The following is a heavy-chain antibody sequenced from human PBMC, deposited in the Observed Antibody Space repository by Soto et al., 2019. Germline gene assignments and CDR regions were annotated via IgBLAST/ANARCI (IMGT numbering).Heavy chain of an antibody. CDR2: IYYSGST. CDR3: ARHFFVGGWYVDYFDY. CDR1: GGSISSSSYY. V-gene: IGHV4-39*01. Sequence: SETLSLTCTVSGGSISSSSYYWGWIRQPPGKGLEWIGSIYYSGSTYYNPSLKSRVTISVDTSKNQFSLKLSSVTAADTAVYYCARHFFVGGWYVDYFDYWGQGTLVTVSS. J-gene: IGHJ4*02. D-gene: IGHD6-19*01.